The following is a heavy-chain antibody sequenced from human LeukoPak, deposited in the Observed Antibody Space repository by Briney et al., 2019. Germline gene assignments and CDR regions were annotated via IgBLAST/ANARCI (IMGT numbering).Heavy chain of an antibody. J-gene: IGHJ3*02. CDR2: IYYSGST. D-gene: IGHD1-1*01. V-gene: IGHV4-31*03. CDR1: GDSISSGGYY. CDR3: AREERIQAFDI. Sequence: PSQTLSLTCIVSGDSISSGGYYWSWIRQHPGKGLEWIGYIYYSGSTYYNPSLKSRVTISVDTSKNQFSLKLSSVTAADTAVYYCAREERIQAFDIWGQGTMVTVSS.